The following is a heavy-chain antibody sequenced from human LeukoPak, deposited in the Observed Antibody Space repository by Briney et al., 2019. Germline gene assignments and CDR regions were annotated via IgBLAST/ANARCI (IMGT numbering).Heavy chain of an antibody. Sequence: PSETLSLTCTVSGGSISSGDYYWSWIRQPPGKGLEWIGYIYYSWSTYYNPSLKSRVTISVDTSKNQFSLKLSSVTAADTAVYYCASGDIDGIRYDYWGQGTLVTVSS. V-gene: IGHV4-30-4*08. CDR3: ASGDIDGIRYDY. CDR1: GGSISSGDYY. D-gene: IGHD2-15*01. CDR2: IYYSWST. J-gene: IGHJ4*02.